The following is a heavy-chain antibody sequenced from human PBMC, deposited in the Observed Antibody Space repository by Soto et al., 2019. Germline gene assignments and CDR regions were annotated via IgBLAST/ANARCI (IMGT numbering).Heavy chain of an antibody. Sequence: SETLSLTCAVSGGSISSSNWWSWVRQPPGKGLEWIGEIYHSGSTNYNPSLKSRVTISVDKSKNQFSLKLNSVTTADTAVYYCARDRSTYGGGGTGEVKENWFDPWGPGTLVTVSS. CDR2: IYHSGST. J-gene: IGHJ5*02. CDR3: ARDRSTYGGGGTGEVKENWFDP. D-gene: IGHD2-8*01. CDR1: GGSISSSNW. V-gene: IGHV4-4*02.